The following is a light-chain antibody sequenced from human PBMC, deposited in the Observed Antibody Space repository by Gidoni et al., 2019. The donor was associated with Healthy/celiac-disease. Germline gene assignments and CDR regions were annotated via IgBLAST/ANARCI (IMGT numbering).Light chain of an antibody. CDR1: SSDVGSDNH. V-gene: IGLV2-23*01. J-gene: IGLJ2*01. CDR3: CSYAGSDVV. Sequence: QSALTQPASVSASPGQSITIACTGNSSDVGSDNHVSWYQQHPGNAPNLIIYEGSKRPSGVSNRFSGSKSGNTASLTISGLHAEDEADYYCCSYAGSDVVFGGGTKLTVL. CDR2: EGS.